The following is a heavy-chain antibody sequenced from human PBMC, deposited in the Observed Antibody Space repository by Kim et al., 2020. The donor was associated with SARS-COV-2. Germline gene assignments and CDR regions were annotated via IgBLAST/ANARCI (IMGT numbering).Heavy chain of an antibody. CDR1: GFTFSAYD. Sequence: AGSLRLSCATSGFTFSAYDMNWVRQVPGKGLEWLSFITTSSTTIYYADSVKGRFTISRDNAKNSLYLQMNSLRDEDTAVYFCVRDRWGGALDIWGQGTMVTVSS. CDR3: VRDRWGGALDI. D-gene: IGHD3-16*01. J-gene: IGHJ3*02. V-gene: IGHV3-48*02. CDR2: ITTSSTTI.